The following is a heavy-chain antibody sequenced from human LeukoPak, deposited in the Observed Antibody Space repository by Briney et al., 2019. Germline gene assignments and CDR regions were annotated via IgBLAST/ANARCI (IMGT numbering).Heavy chain of an antibody. Sequence: ASVTVSFKASGYTFTGYYMQWVRQAPGQGVERMGWINPKSGGAKYAQNFQGRVIMTTDTSISTAYMELSSLRSDDTAVYYCARSSPPTYYHFYYYMDVWGKGATVTVSS. CDR2: INPKSGGA. CDR3: ARSSPPTYYHFYYYMDV. J-gene: IGHJ6*03. D-gene: IGHD6-13*01. V-gene: IGHV1-2*02. CDR1: GYTFTGYY.